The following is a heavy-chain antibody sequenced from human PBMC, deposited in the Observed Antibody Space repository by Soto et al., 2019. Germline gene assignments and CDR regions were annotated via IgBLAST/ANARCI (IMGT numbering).Heavy chain of an antibody. J-gene: IGHJ4*02. Sequence: QVQLVQSGAEVKKPGASVKVSCKPSGYTFIDYDINWVRQATGQGLEWMGWMNSQTGNTGYAQKFQGRVTMTRDTSISTAYMELGSLGSDDTAVYYCARGRGAESYRAYYDYWRQGTLVTVSS. CDR2: MNSQTGNT. CDR1: GYTFIDYD. CDR3: ARGRGAESYRAYYDY. D-gene: IGHD3-10*01. V-gene: IGHV1-8*02.